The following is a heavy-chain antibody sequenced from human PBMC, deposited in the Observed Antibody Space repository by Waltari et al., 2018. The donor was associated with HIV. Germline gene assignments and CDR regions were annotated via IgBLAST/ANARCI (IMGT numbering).Heavy chain of an antibody. CDR2: ISVSGGST. CDR3: VKEYQYSHSWYSYYGMDV. D-gene: IGHD6-13*01. J-gene: IGHJ6*02. V-gene: IGHV3-23*01. Sequence: EVQVLESGGVLVQPGGSLRLSCAASGFTFSNYGMSWVRQAPGKGLEWVSTISVSGGSTYYADSVNGRFTVSRDNSKNTLYLQMNSLRAEDTAVYFCVKEYQYSHSWYSYYGMDVWGQGTTVTVSS. CDR1: GFTFSNYG.